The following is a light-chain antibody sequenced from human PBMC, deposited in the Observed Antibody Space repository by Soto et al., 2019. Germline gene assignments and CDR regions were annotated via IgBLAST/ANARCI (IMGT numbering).Light chain of an antibody. CDR1: QSVSSSY. V-gene: IGKV3-20*01. CDR3: QQYGSSLN. CDR2: GAS. Sequence: EIVLTQSPGTLSLSPGERATLSCRASQSVSSSYLAWYQQKPGQAPRLLIYGASSRATGIPDRFSGSGSGKDFNVIISRLEPEDFAVYYCQQYGSSLNFGGGTKVEIK. J-gene: IGKJ4*01.